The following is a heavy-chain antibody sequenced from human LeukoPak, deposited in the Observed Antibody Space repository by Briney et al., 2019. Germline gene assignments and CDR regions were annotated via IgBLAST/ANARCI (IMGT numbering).Heavy chain of an antibody. V-gene: IGHV3-74*01. CDR1: GFTFDDYG. CDR3: ARESSVGAHKAFDY. D-gene: IGHD1-26*01. Sequence: GGSLRLSCAASGFTFDDYGMSWVRQAPGKGLVWVSRINSDGSSTSYADSVKGRFTISRDNAKNTLYLQMNSLRAEDTAVYYCARESSVGAHKAFDYWGQGTLVTVSS. CDR2: INSDGSST. J-gene: IGHJ4*02.